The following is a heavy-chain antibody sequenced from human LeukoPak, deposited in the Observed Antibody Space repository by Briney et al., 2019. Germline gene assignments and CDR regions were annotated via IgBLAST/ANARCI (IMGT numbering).Heavy chain of an antibody. D-gene: IGHD1-20*01. Sequence: PGGSLRLSCAASGFTFSRYWMSWVRQAPGKGLQWVANIKEDGSEKYYVDSVKGRFTVSKDNVKNSLYLQMNSLRAEDTALYFCXRCIPGTTGFDYWGQGTLATVSS. CDR1: GFTFSRYW. CDR3: XRCIPGTTGFDY. CDR2: IKEDGSEK. J-gene: IGHJ4*02. V-gene: IGHV3-7*01.